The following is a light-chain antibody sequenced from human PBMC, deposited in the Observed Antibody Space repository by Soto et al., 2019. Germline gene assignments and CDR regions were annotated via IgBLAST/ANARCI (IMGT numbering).Light chain of an antibody. CDR2: DAS. V-gene: IGKV1D-13*01. CDR1: QGISSA. CDR3: QPFNNPIT. Sequence: IQLTQSPSSLCAYVGKRVTMSCRSSQGISSALAWYQQKPGKAPKLLIYDASSLESGPPSRFSGSGSGTDFTLTISSLQPEDFATYYRQPFNNPITFGHWPRLEIK. J-gene: IGKJ5*01.